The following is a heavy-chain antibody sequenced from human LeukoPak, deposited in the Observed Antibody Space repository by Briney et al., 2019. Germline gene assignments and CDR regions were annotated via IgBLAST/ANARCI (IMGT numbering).Heavy chain of an antibody. D-gene: IGHD6-13*01. CDR2: IYYSGST. J-gene: IGHJ4*02. CDR3: ARDAAAAGYPLDY. V-gene: IGHV4-59*01. CDR1: DGSISSYY. Sequence: PSETLSLTCTVSDGSISSYYWSWIRQPPGKGLEWIGYIYYSGSTNYNPSLKSRVTISVDTSKNQFSLKLSSVTAADTAVYYCARDAAAAGYPLDYWGQGTLVTVSS.